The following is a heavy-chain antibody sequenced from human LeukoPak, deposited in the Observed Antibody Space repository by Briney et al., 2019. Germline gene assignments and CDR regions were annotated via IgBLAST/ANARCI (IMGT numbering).Heavy chain of an antibody. CDR3: ARDTVPLRAPGANGDFFDC. Sequence: GGSLRLSCAASGFTFSNYAMSWVRQAPGEGLEWVSAIGVNTYYTDSVKGRFTISRDNAKNTLYLQMNRLSAEDTALYDCARDTVPLRAPGANGDFFDCWGQGTLVT. CDR2: IGVNT. CDR1: GFTFSNYA. V-gene: IGHV3-23*01. J-gene: IGHJ4*02. D-gene: IGHD2-8*01.